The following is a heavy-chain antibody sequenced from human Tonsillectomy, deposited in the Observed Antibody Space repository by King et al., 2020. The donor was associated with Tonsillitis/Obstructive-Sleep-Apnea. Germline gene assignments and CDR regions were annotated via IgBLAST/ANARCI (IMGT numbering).Heavy chain of an antibody. CDR3: ARDTIFGVVFGVDYFDY. D-gene: IGHD3-3*01. CDR1: GFTFSSYE. V-gene: IGHV3-48*03. Sequence: EVQLVESGGGLVQPGGSLRLSCAASGFTFSSYEMNWVRQAPGKGLEWVSYISSSGSTIYYADSVKGRFTISRDNAKNSLYLQMNSLRAEDTAVYYCARDTIFGVVFGVDYFDYWGQGTLVTVSS. CDR2: ISSSGSTI. J-gene: IGHJ4*02.